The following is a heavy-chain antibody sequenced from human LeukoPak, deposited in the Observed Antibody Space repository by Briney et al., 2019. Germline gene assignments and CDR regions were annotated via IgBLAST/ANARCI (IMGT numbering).Heavy chain of an antibody. Sequence: SSETLSLTCTVSGGSISSGSYYWSWIRQPAGKGLEWIGRIYTSGSTKHNPSLKSRVTISVDTSKNQFSLKLSSVTAADTAVYYCARGRIAARPGWFDPWGQGTLVTVSS. CDR1: GGSISSGSYY. CDR2: IYTSGST. J-gene: IGHJ5*02. CDR3: ARGRIAARPGWFDP. D-gene: IGHD6-6*01. V-gene: IGHV4-61*02.